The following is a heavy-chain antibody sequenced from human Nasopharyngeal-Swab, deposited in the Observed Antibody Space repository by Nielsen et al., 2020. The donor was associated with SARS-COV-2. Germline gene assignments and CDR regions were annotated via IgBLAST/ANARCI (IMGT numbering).Heavy chain of an antibody. V-gene: IGHV3-20*04. CDR2: INCIGSDT. Sequence: GESLKISCAASGFSFDDYGMTWVRQAPGKGLEWVSAINCIGSDTHYGDSVKGRFTISRDNGKNSLYLQMDSLRAEDTAVYYCARVSRPTGIGWYFDFWGRGALVSVSS. J-gene: IGHJ2*01. CDR1: GFSFDDYG. D-gene: IGHD3-9*01. CDR3: ARVSRPTGIGWYFDF.